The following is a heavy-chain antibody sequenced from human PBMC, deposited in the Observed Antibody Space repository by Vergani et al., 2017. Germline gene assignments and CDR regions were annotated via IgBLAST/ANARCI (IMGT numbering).Heavy chain of an antibody. CDR2: ISYNNGIM. V-gene: IGHV3-9*01. CDR3: AKERDIGYLSPFDS. CDR1: GFNFDEYV. Sequence: EVQLVESGGGLVQPGRSLRLSCTTSGFNFDEYVMHWVRQAPGKGLEWVSGISYNNGIMGYVESVKGRFTISRDKAKKSLVLQMKSLREEDTALYYCAKERDIGYLSPFDSWGQGTLVGVSS. D-gene: IGHD3-16*02. J-gene: IGHJ4*02.